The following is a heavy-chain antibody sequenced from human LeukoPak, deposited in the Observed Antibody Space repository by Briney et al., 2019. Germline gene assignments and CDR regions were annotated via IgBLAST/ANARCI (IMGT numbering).Heavy chain of an antibody. V-gene: IGHV1-8*03. CDR2: MNPNSGNT. CDR1: GYTFTSYD. D-gene: IGHD1-26*01. J-gene: IGHJ6*03. CDR3: ARRSGSSRLGYMDV. Sequence: ASVKVSCKASGYTFTSYDINWVRQATGQGLEWMGRMNPNSGNTGYAQKFQGRVTITRNTSISTAYMELSSLRSEDTAVYYCARRSGSSRLGYMDVWGKGTTVTVSS.